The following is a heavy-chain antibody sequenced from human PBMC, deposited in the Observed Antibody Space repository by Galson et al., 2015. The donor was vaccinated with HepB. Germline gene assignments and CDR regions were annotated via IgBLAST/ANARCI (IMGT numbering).Heavy chain of an antibody. CDR3: TRDSHYYDSSGYLRFDY. CDR2: IRSKAYGGTT. V-gene: IGHV3-49*03. D-gene: IGHD3-22*01. CDR1: GFTFGDYA. J-gene: IGHJ4*02. Sequence: SLRLSCAASGFTFGDYAMSWFRQAPGKGLGWVGFIRSKAYGGTTEYAASVKGRFTISRDDSKSIAYLQMNSLKTEDTAVYYCTRDSHYYDSSGYLRFDYWGQGTLVTVSS.